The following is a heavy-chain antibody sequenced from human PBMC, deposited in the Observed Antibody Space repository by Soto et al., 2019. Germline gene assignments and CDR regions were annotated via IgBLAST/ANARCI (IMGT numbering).Heavy chain of an antibody. J-gene: IGHJ5*02. CDR1: GYTFTSFG. D-gene: IGHD2-15*01. CDR3: SRGGLGYCSDGSCPQNWFDP. CDR2: ISPYNGNT. Sequence: QVQLVQSGAEVKKPGASVKVSCKASGYTFTSFGITWVRQAPGQGLEWMGWISPYNGNTHYVQKFQGRVTMTTDTSTSTAYMELRSLRSDDTAVYYCSRGGLGYCSDGSCPQNWFDPWGQGTLVTVSS. V-gene: IGHV1-18*01.